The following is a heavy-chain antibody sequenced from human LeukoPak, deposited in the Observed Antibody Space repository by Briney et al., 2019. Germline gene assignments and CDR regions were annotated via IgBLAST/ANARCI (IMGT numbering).Heavy chain of an antibody. CDR3: ARGFQAVAAYYFDY. D-gene: IGHD6-19*01. CDR2: IYNDGRGGST. J-gene: IGHJ4*02. V-gene: IGHV3-23*01. Sequence: GGSLRLSCAASGFTFSSYAMSWVRQAPGKGLEWVSVIYNDGRGGSTYYADSVRGRFTISRDNSKNTLYLQMNNLRVEDTAIYYCARGFQAVAAYYFDYWGQGTLVTVSS. CDR1: GFTFSSYA.